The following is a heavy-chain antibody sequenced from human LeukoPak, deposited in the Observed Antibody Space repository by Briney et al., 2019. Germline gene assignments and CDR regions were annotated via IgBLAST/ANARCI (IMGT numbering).Heavy chain of an antibody. CDR2: IYYSGST. Sequence: PSETLSLTCTVSGGSISSSSYYWGWIRQPPGKGLEWIGSIYYSGSTYYNPSLKSRVTISVDTSKNQFSLKLSSVTAADTAVYYCARLVVTFGGVIATYVDYWGQGTLVTVSS. J-gene: IGHJ4*02. V-gene: IGHV4-39*07. CDR3: ARLVVTFGGVIATYVDY. D-gene: IGHD3-16*02. CDR1: GGSISSSSYY.